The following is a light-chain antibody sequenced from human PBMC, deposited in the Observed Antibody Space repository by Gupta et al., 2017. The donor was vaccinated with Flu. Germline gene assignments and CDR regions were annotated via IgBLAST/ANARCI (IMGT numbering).Light chain of an antibody. Sequence: DIVMTQSPLSLPVTPGEPASISCRSSQSLQHSNGYNYLDWYVQKPGQSPQLLIYLGSNRASGVPVRFSGSGSGTDFTLKISRVEAEDVGVYYCMQDLQTITFGQGTRLEIK. J-gene: IGKJ5*01. CDR3: MQDLQTIT. V-gene: IGKV2-28*01. CDR1: QSLQHSNGYNY. CDR2: LGS.